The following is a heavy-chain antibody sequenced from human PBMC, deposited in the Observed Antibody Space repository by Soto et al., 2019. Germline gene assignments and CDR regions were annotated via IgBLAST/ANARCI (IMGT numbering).Heavy chain of an antibody. D-gene: IGHD3-16*01. J-gene: IGHJ4*02. CDR1: GGSISHFY. V-gene: IGHV4-59*01. CDR2: IYYRGNT. CDR3: ARELGVGYFDY. Sequence: QVQLQESGPGLVKPSETLSLICTVSGGSISHFYWSWIRQPPGKGLEWIGSIYYRGNTNYNPSLESPVTMSVATSKNQFSLNLSSVTAADTAVYHCARELGVGYFDYWGQGILVTVSS.